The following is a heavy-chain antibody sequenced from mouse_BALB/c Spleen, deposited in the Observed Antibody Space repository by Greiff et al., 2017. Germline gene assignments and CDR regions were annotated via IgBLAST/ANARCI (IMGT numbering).Heavy chain of an antibody. D-gene: IGHD2-3*01. CDR1: GDSITSGY. CDR3: ADGYYEVNYAMDY. CDR2: ISYSGST. Sequence: EVKLVESGPSLVKPSQTLSLTCSVTGDSITSGYWNWIRKFPGNKLEYMGYISYSGSTYYNPPLKSRISITRDTSKNQYYLQLNSVTTEDTATYYCADGYYEVNYAMDYWGQGTSVTVSS. V-gene: IGHV3-8*02. J-gene: IGHJ4*01.